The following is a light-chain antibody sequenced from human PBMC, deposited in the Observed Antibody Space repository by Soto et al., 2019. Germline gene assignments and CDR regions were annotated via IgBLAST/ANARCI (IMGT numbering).Light chain of an antibody. J-gene: IGKJ5*01. V-gene: IGKV3-11*01. Sequence: EIVLTQSPGTLSLSPGERATLSCRASQYISSDLAWYQHKPGQAPRLLIYDASDRATDIPARFSGSGSGTDFTLTISGLEPEDFAIYYCQQRSSWPPITFGQGTRLEI. CDR2: DAS. CDR3: QQRSSWPPIT. CDR1: QYISSD.